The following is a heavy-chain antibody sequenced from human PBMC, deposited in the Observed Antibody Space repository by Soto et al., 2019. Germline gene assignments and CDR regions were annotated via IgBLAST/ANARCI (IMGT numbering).Heavy chain of an antibody. D-gene: IGHD3-22*01. CDR3: ARYYDSSGYYLSLGGWFDP. V-gene: IGHV1-69*13. CDR1: GGTFSSYA. Sequence: SVKVSCKASGGTFSSYAIGWVRQAPGQGLEWMGGIIPIFGTANYAQKFQGRVTITADESTSTAYMELSSLRSEDTAVYYCARYYDSSGYYLSLGGWFDPWGQGTLVTVSS. J-gene: IGHJ5*02. CDR2: IIPIFGTA.